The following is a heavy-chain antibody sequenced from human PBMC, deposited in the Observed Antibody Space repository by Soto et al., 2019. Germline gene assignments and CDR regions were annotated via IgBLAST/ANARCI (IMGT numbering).Heavy chain of an antibody. D-gene: IGHD3-22*01. CDR1: GYTFTSFY. V-gene: IGHV1-46*01. Sequence: ASVKVSCKTSGYTFTSFYVHWVRQAPGQGLEWMGNIDPSDDSTTLPQKFQGRVTMARDTSTNTVYMELSSLRSDDTAIYYCAKEYPSTYYFDPWGQGTLVTSPQ. CDR3: AKEYPSTYYFDP. J-gene: IGHJ5*02. CDR2: IDPSDDST.